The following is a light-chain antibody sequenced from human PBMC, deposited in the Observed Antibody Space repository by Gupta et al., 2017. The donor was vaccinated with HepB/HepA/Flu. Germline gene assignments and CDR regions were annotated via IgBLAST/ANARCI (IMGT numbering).Light chain of an antibody. CDR1: QSVSSNNY. Sequence: IVLTQSLATLSLSPGERATLSCGASQSVSSNNYLAWYQQKPGLAPRLLIYDASGRATGIPDRFSGSGSGTDFTLTISSLEPEDFAVYYCQHYGSSWTFGQGTKVEIK. CDR2: DAS. V-gene: IGKV3D-20*01. CDR3: QHYGSSWT. J-gene: IGKJ1*01.